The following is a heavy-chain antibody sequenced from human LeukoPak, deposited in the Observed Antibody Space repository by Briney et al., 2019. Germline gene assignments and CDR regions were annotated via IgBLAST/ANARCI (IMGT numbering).Heavy chain of an antibody. D-gene: IGHD2-15*01. CDR2: INPNSGGT. Sequence: ASVKVSCKASGYTFTGYYMHWVRQAPGQGLEWMGWINPNSGGTNYAQKFQGRVTMTRDTSISTAYMELSRLRSDDTAVYYCARDHRSGGSCYSVFDYWGQGTLVTVSS. CDR3: ARDHRSGGSCYSVFDY. V-gene: IGHV1-2*02. CDR1: GYTFTGYY. J-gene: IGHJ4*02.